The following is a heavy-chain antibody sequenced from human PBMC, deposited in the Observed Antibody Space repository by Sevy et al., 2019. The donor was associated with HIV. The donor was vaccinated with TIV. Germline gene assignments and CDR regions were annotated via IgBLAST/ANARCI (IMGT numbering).Heavy chain of an antibody. V-gene: IGHV3-53*01. CDR3: ARVGRKAAAGDFDY. Sequence: GGSLRLSCAASGFTVSSNYMSWVRQAPGKGLEWVSVIYSGGSTYYADSVKGRFTISRDNSKNTLYLQMNSLRAEDTAVYYCARVGRKAAAGDFDYWGQGTLVTVSS. J-gene: IGHJ4*02. D-gene: IGHD6-13*01. CDR2: IYSGGST. CDR1: GFTVSSNY.